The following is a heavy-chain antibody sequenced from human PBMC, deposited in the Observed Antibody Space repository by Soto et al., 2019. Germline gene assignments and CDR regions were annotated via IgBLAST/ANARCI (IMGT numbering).Heavy chain of an antibody. D-gene: IGHD6-13*01. CDR3: ASAVYSSRQTFVFDP. V-gene: IGHV3-74*01. CDR1: RFTFSSFW. Sequence: EVQLVESGGGLVQPGGSMRLSCAASRFTFSSFWFHWVRHAPGKGLVWVSHINSDGSSTSYADSVKGRFTISRDNAKNSLYLQMTSLLAEDTAVYYCASAVYSSRQTFVFDPWGEGPLVYVS. J-gene: IGHJ5*02. CDR2: INSDGSST.